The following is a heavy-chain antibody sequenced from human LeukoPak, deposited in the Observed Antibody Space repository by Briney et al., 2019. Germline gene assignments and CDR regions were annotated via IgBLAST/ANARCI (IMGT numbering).Heavy chain of an antibody. D-gene: IGHD6-19*01. CDR3: AKEQWLGDFDY. V-gene: IGHV3-74*01. CDR1: GDTFSMSW. CDR2: IKSDGSST. Sequence: GGSLRLSCAASGDTFSMSWMHWVRQAPGKGLVWVSFIKSDGSSTTYADSVKGRFTISRDNSKNTLYLQMNSLRAEDTAVYYCAKEQWLGDFDYWGQGTLVTVSS. J-gene: IGHJ4*02.